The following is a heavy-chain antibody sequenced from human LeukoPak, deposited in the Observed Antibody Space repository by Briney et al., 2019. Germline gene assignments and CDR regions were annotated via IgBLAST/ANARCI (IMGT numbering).Heavy chain of an antibody. CDR3: ARWDYGGNSFLY. CDR2: ISYDGSNK. CDR1: GFTFSSYG. V-gene: IGHV3-30*03. J-gene: IGHJ4*02. D-gene: IGHD4-23*01. Sequence: GGSLRLSCAASGFTFSSYGMHWVRQAPGKGLEWVAVISYDGSNKYYADSVKGRFTISRDNSKNTLYLQMNSLRAEDTAVYYCARWDYGGNSFLYWGQGTLVTVSS.